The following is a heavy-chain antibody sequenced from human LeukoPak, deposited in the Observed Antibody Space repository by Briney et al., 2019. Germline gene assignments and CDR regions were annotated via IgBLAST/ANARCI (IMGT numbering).Heavy chain of an antibody. CDR2: ISGSGGST. D-gene: IGHD3-22*01. CDR3: ARDRNYDGSVYYEDDYFDY. J-gene: IGHJ4*02. Sequence: GGSLRLSCAASRFTFSSYAMSWVRQAPGKGLEWVSAISGSGGSTYYADSVKGRFTISRDNSKNTLYLQMNSLRAEDTAVYYCARDRNYDGSVYYEDDYFDYWGQGTLVTVSS. V-gene: IGHV3-23*01. CDR1: RFTFSSYA.